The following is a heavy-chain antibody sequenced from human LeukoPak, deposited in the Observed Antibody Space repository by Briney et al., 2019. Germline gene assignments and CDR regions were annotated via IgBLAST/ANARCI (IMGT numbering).Heavy chain of an antibody. CDR1: GYTFTGYY. CDR3: ATSSGWDYYYYMDV. CDR2: INPNSGGT. D-gene: IGHD6-19*01. Sequence: ASVKVSCKASGYTFTGYYMHWVRQAPGQGLEWMGWINPNSGGTNYAQKFQGRVTMTRDTSISTAYMELSRLRSDDTAVYYCATSSGWDYYYYMDVWGKGTTVTISS. V-gene: IGHV1-2*02. J-gene: IGHJ6*03.